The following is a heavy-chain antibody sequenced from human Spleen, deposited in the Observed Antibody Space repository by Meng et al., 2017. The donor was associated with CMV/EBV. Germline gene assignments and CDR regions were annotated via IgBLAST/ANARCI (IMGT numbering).Heavy chain of an antibody. CDR2: ISAYNGNT. CDR1: GYTFSNYG. J-gene: IGHJ6*02. D-gene: IGHD3-22*01. CDR3: ARVHYYDSSGYYPGYYYYYGMDV. V-gene: IGHV1-18*01. Sequence: ASVKVSCKASGYTFSNYGFSWVRQAPGQGLEWMGWISAYNGNTNYAQKFQGRVTMTRDTSISTAYMELSRLRSDDTAVYYCARVHYYDSSGYYPGYYYYYGMDVWGQGTTVTVSS.